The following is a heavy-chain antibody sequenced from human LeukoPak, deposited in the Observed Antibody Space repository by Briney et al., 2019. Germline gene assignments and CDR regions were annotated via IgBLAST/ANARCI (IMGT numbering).Heavy chain of an antibody. CDR1: GFTFSSYS. Sequence: GGSLRLSCAASGFTFSSYSMNWVRQAPGKGLEWVSSISSSSSYIYYADSVKGRFTISRDNAKNSLYLQMNSLRAEDTAVYYCAKPSKVGATPSPFDYWGQGTLVTVSS. CDR2: ISSSSSYI. V-gene: IGHV3-21*04. J-gene: IGHJ4*02. CDR3: AKPSKVGATPSPFDY. D-gene: IGHD1-26*01.